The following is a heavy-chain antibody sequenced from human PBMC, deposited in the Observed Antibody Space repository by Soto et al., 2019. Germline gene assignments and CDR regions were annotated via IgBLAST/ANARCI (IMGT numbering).Heavy chain of an antibody. Sequence: ASVKVSCKASGYTFTGYYMHWVRQAPGQGLEWMGWINPNSGGTNYAQKFQGRVTMTRDTSISTAYMELSRLRSDDTAVYYCARVRYCSSTSCHRPRYYYYGMDVWGQGTTVTVSS. CDR1: GYTFTGYY. J-gene: IGHJ6*02. CDR3: ARVRYCSSTSCHRPRYYYYGMDV. D-gene: IGHD2-2*02. V-gene: IGHV1-2*02. CDR2: INPNSGGT.